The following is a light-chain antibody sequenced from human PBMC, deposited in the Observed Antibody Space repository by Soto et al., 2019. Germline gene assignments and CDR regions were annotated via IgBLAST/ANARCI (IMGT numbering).Light chain of an antibody. CDR3: QQYAKRPLT. CDR1: QDISNY. Sequence: DLQMTQSPSSVSASVGDRVTITCQASQDISNYLTWYQQKPGKAPKVLSYDASNLETGVPSRVSGRGSGTDFTFTISSLQPEDIATYYCQQYAKRPLTFGGGTLVEIK. J-gene: IGKJ4*01. V-gene: IGKV1-33*01. CDR2: DAS.